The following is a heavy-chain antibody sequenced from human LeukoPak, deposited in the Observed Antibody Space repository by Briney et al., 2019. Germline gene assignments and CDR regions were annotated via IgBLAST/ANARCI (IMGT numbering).Heavy chain of an antibody. J-gene: IGHJ4*02. V-gene: IGHV1-46*01. CDR3: VRNLMQFTGLAY. Sequence: ASVKVSCKASGDTFSTSHMHWVRQAPGKGREWMGKINPSGGSTTYAQQFRGRVSMTRDLSMSTVYVELSSLTFEDTAVYYCVRNLMQFTGLAYWGQGTLVTVSS. D-gene: IGHD2-8*02. CDR1: GDTFSTSH. CDR2: INPSGGST.